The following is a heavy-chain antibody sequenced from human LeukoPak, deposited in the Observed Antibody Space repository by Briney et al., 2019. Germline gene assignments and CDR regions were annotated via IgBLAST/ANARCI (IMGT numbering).Heavy chain of an antibody. Sequence: PGRSLRLSCAASGFTFNIYSMYWVRQAPGKGLEWVASMSSDASSEYYADSVKGRFTISRDNSKNMLYLQINSLRAEDTAVYHCAREKMAAAGKGAFDYWGQGTLVTVSS. CDR3: AREKMAAAGKGAFDY. V-gene: IGHV3-30*04. J-gene: IGHJ4*02. CDR1: GFTFNIYS. D-gene: IGHD6-13*01. CDR2: MSSDASSE.